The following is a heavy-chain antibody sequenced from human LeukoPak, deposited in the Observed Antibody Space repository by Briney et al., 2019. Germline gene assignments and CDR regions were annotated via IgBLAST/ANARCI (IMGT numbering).Heavy chain of an antibody. J-gene: IGHJ5*02. Sequence: SETLSLTCTVSGGSISSYYWSWIRQPPGKGLEWIGEINHSGSTNYNPSLKSRVTISVDTSKNQFSLKLSSVTAADTAVYYCARALSRTITMVRGVRFDPWGQGTLVTVSS. D-gene: IGHD3-10*01. V-gene: IGHV4-34*01. CDR2: INHSGST. CDR1: GGSISSYY. CDR3: ARALSRTITMVRGVRFDP.